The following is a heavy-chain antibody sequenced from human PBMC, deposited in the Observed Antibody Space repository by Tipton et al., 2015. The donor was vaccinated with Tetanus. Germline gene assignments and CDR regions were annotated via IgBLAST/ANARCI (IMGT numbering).Heavy chain of an antibody. V-gene: IGHV4-39*01. D-gene: IGHD2-8*01. J-gene: IGHJ4*02. CDR1: GGSISRSSFS. CDR3: ARRQTYWTNGVCPFEN. Sequence: TLSLTCTVSGGSISRSSFSWGWIRPPPGKELEWIGSIYYRGSTYYNPSLKRRVTISGDTSKNQFSRRLSSVTAADTAVYDCARRQTYWTNGVCPFENWGQGTLVTVSS. CDR2: IYYRGST.